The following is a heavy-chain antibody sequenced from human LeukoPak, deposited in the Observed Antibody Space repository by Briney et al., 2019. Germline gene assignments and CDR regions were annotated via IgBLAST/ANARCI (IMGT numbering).Heavy chain of an antibody. CDR3: ARSVGTWLQKPVDY. Sequence: GRSLRLSCAASGFTFSSYWMHWVRQAPGKGLVWVSRINSDGSSTSYADSVKGRFTISRDNAKNTLYLQMNSLRAEDTAVYYCARSVGTWLQKPVDYWGQGTLVTVS. D-gene: IGHD5-24*01. V-gene: IGHV3-74*01. CDR2: INSDGSST. CDR1: GFTFSSYW. J-gene: IGHJ4*02.